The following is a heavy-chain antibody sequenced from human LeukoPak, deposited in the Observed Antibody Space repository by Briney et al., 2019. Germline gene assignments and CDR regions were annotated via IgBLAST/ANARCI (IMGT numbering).Heavy chain of an antibody. Sequence: SETLSLTCAVYGGSFGGYYWSWIRQPPGKGLEWIGEINHSGSTNYNPSLKSRVTISVDTSKNQFSLKLSSVTAADTAVYYCAKVRLYDFWSGYPAFDYWGQGTLVTVSS. D-gene: IGHD3-3*01. CDR1: GGSFGGYY. CDR3: AKVRLYDFWSGYPAFDY. CDR2: INHSGST. V-gene: IGHV4-34*01. J-gene: IGHJ4*02.